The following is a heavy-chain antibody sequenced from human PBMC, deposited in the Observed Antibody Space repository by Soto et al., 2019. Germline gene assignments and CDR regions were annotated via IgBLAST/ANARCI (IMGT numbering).Heavy chain of an antibody. CDR2: IWYDGSNK. CDR3: AGDASSGWWYYCYGMDV. Sequence: GGSLRLSCAASGFTFSSYGMHWVRQAPGKGLEWVAVIWYDGSNKYYADSVKGRFTISRDNSKNTLYLQMNSLRAEDTAVYYCAGDASSGWWYYCYGMDVWGQGTTVTVSS. CDR1: GFTFSSYG. J-gene: IGHJ6*02. V-gene: IGHV3-33*08. D-gene: IGHD6-19*01.